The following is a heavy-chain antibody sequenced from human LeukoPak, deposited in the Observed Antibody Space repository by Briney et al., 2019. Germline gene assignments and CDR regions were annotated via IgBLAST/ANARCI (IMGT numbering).Heavy chain of an antibody. D-gene: IGHD3-22*01. Sequence: GGSLRLSCAASGFTFSSPAMIWVRQAPGEGLEWVSTITGRDDRTYYADSVKGRFTISRDYSRNTLHLQMDSLRTEDTAIYYCAKGPLLGSGYHPDYWGQGTLVTVSS. CDR2: ITGRDDRT. CDR3: AKGPLLGSGYHPDY. V-gene: IGHV3-23*01. CDR1: GFTFSSPA. J-gene: IGHJ4*02.